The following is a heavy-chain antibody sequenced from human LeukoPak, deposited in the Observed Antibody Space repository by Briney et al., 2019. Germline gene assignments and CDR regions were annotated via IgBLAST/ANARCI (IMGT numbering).Heavy chain of an antibody. CDR1: GGSFSGYY. CDR3: ARARHDDFWSGYLPFDY. V-gene: IGHV4-34*01. Sequence: SETLSLTCAVYGGSFSGYYWSWIRQPPGKGLEWIREINHSGSTNYNPSLKSRVTISVDTSKNQFSLKLSSVTAADTAVYYCARARHDDFWSGYLPFDYWGQGTLVTVSS. D-gene: IGHD3-3*01. CDR2: INHSGST. J-gene: IGHJ4*02.